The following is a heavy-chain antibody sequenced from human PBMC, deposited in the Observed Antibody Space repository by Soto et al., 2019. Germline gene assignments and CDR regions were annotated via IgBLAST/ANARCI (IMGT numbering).Heavy chain of an antibody. CDR1: GYTFTSYG. J-gene: IGHJ4*02. Sequence: ASVKVSCKASGYTFTSYGISWVRQAPGQGLEWMGWISAYNGNTNYAQKLQGRVTMTTDTSTGTAYMELRSLRSDDTAVYYCARVSCSGGSCYPPLGFFDYWGQGTLVTVSS. D-gene: IGHD2-15*01. CDR3: ARVSCSGGSCYPPLGFFDY. V-gene: IGHV1-18*01. CDR2: ISAYNGNT.